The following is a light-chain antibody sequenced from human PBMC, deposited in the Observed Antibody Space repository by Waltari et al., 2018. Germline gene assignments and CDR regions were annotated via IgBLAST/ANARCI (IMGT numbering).Light chain of an antibody. CDR1: TSDVGGYNY. CDR2: DVT. Sequence: SALTQPASVSESPGQSITISCTGTTSDVGGYNYVSWYQQHPGKAPKLMSYDVTNRPSGVSNRCSGSKSGNTASLTISGLQAEDEADYYCSSFTSSSTWVFGGGTKLTVL. V-gene: IGLV2-14*03. CDR3: SSFTSSSTWV. J-gene: IGLJ3*02.